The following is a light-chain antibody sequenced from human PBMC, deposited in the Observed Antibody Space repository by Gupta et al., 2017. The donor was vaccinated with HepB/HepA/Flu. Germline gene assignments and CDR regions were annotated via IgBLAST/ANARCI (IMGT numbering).Light chain of an antibody. CDR3: FQALQTPFT. CDR2: LGS. Sequence: TVLTQSPLSLPVTPGEPASTSCRSSQSLLYSNGYHYLDWYLQKPGQSPQILIYLGSNRAPGVPDRFSVSRSGTDFTLTISRVEAEDVGIYYCFQALQTPFTFGPGTRVDIK. V-gene: IGKV2-28*01. CDR1: QSLLYSNGYHY. J-gene: IGKJ3*01.